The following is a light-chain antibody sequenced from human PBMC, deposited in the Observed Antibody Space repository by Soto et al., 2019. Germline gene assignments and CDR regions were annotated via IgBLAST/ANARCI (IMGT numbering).Light chain of an antibody. CDR2: ASS. V-gene: IGKV3-20*01. CDR3: QQYGSSSWT. J-gene: IGKJ1*01. CDR1: QSSGSNF. Sequence: EIVLTQSPGTLSLSPGERATLSCKTSQSSGSNFLAWYQHKPGQAPRLLIYASSNRATGIPDRFSGSGSGTEFTLTISRLEPEDFAVYYCQQYGSSSWTFGQGTKVDIK.